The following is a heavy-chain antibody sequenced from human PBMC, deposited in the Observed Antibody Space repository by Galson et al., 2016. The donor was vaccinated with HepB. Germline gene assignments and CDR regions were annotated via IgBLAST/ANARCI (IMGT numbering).Heavy chain of an antibody. CDR3: ARHYGYNYGNVDY. D-gene: IGHD5-24*01. CDR2: IYFNGRA. Sequence: SETLSLTCTASGGSISSVGYYWGWIRQPPGKGLEWIGSIYFNGRAYSIPSLKSRVTISVDTSKNQFSLKLSSVTAADTAVYYCARHYGYNYGNVDYWGQGTLVTVSS. V-gene: IGHV4-39*01. J-gene: IGHJ4*02. CDR1: GGSISSVGYY.